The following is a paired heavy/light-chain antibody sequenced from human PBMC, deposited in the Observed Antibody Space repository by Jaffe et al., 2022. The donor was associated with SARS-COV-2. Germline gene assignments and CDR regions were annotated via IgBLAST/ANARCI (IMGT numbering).Light chain of an antibody. CDR2: AAS. CDR3: QESYTTPIT. J-gene: IGKJ2*01. Sequence: DIQMTQSPSSLSASVGDRVTITCRASQTIGNFLNWYQQKPGKAPQLLIYAASSLQSGVPSRFSGSGSGTEFTLTISSLQPEDFATYYCQESYTTPITFGQGTKVEIK. CDR1: QTIGNF. V-gene: IGKV1-39*01.
Heavy chain of an antibody. J-gene: IGHJ6*03. V-gene: IGHV3-7*04. D-gene: IGHD6-13*01. CDR1: GFTFSRYY. Sequence: EVQLVESGGGLVQPGGSLRLSCATSGFTFSRYYMYWVRQAPGKGLEWVANIKQDGSEQRYVGSVRGRFTISRDNAKSSLYLQMNSLRAEDTAAYYCARVAADGNFYYMDVWGKGTTVTVSS. CDR2: IKQDGSEQ. CDR3: ARVAADGNFYYMDV.